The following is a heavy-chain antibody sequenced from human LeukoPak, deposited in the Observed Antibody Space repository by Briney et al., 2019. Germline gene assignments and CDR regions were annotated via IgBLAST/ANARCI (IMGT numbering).Heavy chain of an antibody. Sequence: PGGSLRLSCAASGFTFSSYAMSWVRQAPGKGLEWVSAISGSGGSTYYADSVKGRFTISRDNSKNTLYLQMNSLRAEDTAVYYCARGGGTVSVTSSGLFVPYWGQGTLVTVSS. V-gene: IGHV3-23*01. D-gene: IGHD4-11*01. CDR3: ARGGGTVSVTSSGLFVPY. CDR1: GFTFSSYA. CDR2: ISGSGGST. J-gene: IGHJ4*02.